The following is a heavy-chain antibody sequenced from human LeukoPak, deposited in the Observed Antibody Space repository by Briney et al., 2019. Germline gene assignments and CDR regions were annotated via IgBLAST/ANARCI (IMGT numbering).Heavy chain of an antibody. Sequence: GGSLRLSCAASGFTVSTNQVSWVRQAPGKGLEWVSLIYSNGGTHYVDSVKGRFTISRDNSKNTLYLQMDSLRAEDTAVYYCARGYGSDSHPGYWGQGNLVTVSS. CDR2: IYSNGGT. D-gene: IGHD4-23*01. V-gene: IGHV3-53*01. J-gene: IGHJ4*02. CDR3: ARGYGSDSHPGY. CDR1: GFTVSTNQ.